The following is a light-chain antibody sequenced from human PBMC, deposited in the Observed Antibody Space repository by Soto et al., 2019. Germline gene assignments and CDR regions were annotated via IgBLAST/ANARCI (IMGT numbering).Light chain of an antibody. CDR3: CLYVGATTYV. CDR2: EGH. V-gene: IGLV2-23*01. CDR1: SGYVGTYSL. Sequence: QSVLAQPASVSGSPGQSITISCTGASGYVGTYSLVSWYQQHPGKAPKVVIYEGHNRPSRVPDRFSGSTSVNTASLTISGLQTDDEADYYCCLYVGATTYVFGTGTKLTVL. J-gene: IGLJ1*01.